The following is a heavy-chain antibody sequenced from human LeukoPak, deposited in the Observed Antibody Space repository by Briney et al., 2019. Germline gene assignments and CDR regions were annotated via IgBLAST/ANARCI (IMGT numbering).Heavy chain of an antibody. Sequence: SETLSLTCTVSGGSISSHYWSWIRQPPGKGLEWIGYIYYSGSTNYNPSLKSRVTISVDTSKNQFSLKLSSVTAADTAVYYCASGGRGNNWFDPWGQGTLVTVSS. CDR1: GGSISSHY. D-gene: IGHD5-12*01. CDR3: ASGGRGNNWFDP. CDR2: IYYSGST. J-gene: IGHJ5*02. V-gene: IGHV4-59*11.